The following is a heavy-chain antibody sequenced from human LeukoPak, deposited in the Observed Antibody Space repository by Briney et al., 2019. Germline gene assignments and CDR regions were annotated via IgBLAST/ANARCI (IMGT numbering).Heavy chain of an antibody. J-gene: IGHJ6*03. V-gene: IGHV1-2*06. D-gene: IGHD3-22*01. Sequence: ASVKVSCKASGYTFTGYYMHWVRQAPGQGLEWMGRINPNSGGTNYAQKFQGRVTMTRDTSISTAYMELSRLRSDDTAVYYCARDRYYDSSGYYESYYYYYMDVWGKGTTVTVSS. CDR1: GYTFTGYY. CDR3: ARDRYYDSSGYYESYYYYYMDV. CDR2: INPNSGGT.